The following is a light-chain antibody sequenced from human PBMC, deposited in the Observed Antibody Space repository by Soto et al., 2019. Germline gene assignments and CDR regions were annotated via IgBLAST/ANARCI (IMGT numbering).Light chain of an antibody. V-gene: IGLV3-21*02. Sequence: SYARTQPPSVSVAPGQTARLTCGGDNIGSKSVHWYQQKPGQAPVMVVYDDSDRPSGIPERFSGSNSGNTATLTISRVEAGDEADYFCQVWDSRSDHYVFGPGTKVTVL. CDR1: NIGSKS. CDR3: QVWDSRSDHYV. CDR2: DDS. J-gene: IGLJ1*01.